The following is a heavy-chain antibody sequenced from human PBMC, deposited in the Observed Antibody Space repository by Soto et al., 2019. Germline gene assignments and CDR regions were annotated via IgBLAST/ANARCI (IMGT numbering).Heavy chain of an antibody. D-gene: IGHD4-17*01. CDR3: AHGERVFDFDY. V-gene: IGHV3-30*03. J-gene: IGHJ4*02. CDR1: GFTFNTYG. CDR2: ISYDGRNK. Sequence: QVQLVESGGGVVQPGRSLRLSCAASGFTFNTYGMHWVRQGTGKGLEWVAVISYDGRNKDYAESVKGRFTISRDNSKKTVYLQMSSLRREDTAVYYCAHGERVFDFDYGGQGTLVTVSS.